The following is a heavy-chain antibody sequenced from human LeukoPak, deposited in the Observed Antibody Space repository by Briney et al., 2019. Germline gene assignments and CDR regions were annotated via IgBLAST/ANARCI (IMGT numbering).Heavy chain of an antibody. J-gene: IGHJ3*02. CDR3: ATDPFYGGNSNDAFDI. CDR2: INPNSGGT. Sequence: ASVKVSCKASGYTFTGYYMHWVRQAPGQGLEWMGWINPNSGGTNYAQKFQGRVTMTRDTSISTAYMELSRLRSDDTAVYYCATDPFYGGNSNDAFDIWGQGTMATVSS. CDR1: GYTFTGYY. V-gene: IGHV1-2*02. D-gene: IGHD4-23*01.